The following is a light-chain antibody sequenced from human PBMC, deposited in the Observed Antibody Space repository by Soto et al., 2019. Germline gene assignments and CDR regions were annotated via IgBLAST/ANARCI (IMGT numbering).Light chain of an antibody. CDR1: QNVISNS. CDR2: GAS. V-gene: IGKV3-20*01. J-gene: IGKJ1*01. CDR3: QQYGSSPRT. Sequence: EIVLTQSPGTLSWSPGERGTLSCRASQNVISNSLAWYQQKPGQAPRLLIYGASNRATGIADRFSGSGSGTDFTLTISRLEPEDFAVYDCQQYGSSPRTFGQGTNVEIK.